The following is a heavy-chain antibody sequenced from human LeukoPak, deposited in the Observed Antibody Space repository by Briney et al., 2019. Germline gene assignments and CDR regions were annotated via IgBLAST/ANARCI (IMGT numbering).Heavy chain of an antibody. V-gene: IGHV3-53*01. Sequence: GGSLRFSCAASGFIFSSYAMSWVRQAPGKGLEWVLVIYSGGSTYYGDSVKGRFTISRDNSKNTLYLQMNSLRAEDTAVYYCARDRRYCSGSSCYSGVDYWGQGTLVTVSS. CDR1: GFIFSSYA. J-gene: IGHJ4*02. CDR2: IYSGGST. D-gene: IGHD2-15*01. CDR3: ARDRRYCSGSSCYSGVDY.